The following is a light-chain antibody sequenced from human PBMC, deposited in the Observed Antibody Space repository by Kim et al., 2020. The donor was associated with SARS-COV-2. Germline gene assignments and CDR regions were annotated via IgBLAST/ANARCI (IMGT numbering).Light chain of an antibody. Sequence: PGKTARMTCGGNNIGSKSVNWYQQKPGQAPVVVIYYENDRPSGIPARISGSNSGNTATLTISRVEAGDEADYYCQVWDSSSAPHVVFGGGTKLTVL. CDR1: NIGSKS. J-gene: IGLJ2*01. V-gene: IGLV3-21*04. CDR3: QVWDSSSAPHVV. CDR2: YEN.